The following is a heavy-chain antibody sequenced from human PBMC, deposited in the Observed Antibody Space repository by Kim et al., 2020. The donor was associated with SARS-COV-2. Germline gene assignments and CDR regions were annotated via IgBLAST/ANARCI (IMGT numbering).Heavy chain of an antibody. CDR2: IYSDGSGT. Sequence: GGSLRLSCAASGFTFSRYWMHWVRQPPGKGLVWVSRIYSDGSGTSYADSVKGRFTISRDNAKNTLYLQMNSLRAEDTALYYCARRAVDSSGTYYFDYWGQRTLVTVSS. V-gene: IGHV3-74*01. CDR1: GFTFSRYW. D-gene: IGHD3-22*01. CDR3: ARRAVDSSGTYYFDY. J-gene: IGHJ4*02.